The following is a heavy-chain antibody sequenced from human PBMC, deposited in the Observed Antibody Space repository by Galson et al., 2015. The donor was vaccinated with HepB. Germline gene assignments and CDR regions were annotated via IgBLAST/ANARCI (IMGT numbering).Heavy chain of an antibody. V-gene: IGHV1-2*02. CDR2: INPNSGGT. CDR1: GYTFTGYY. D-gene: IGHD2-2*01. Sequence: SVKVSCKASGYTFTGYYMHWVRQAPGQGLEWMGWINPNSGGTNYAQKFQGRVTMTRDTSISTAYMELSRLRSDDTAVYYCASLGYCSSTSCPGYYYYMDVWGKGTTVTVSS. CDR3: ASLGYCSSTSCPGYYYYMDV. J-gene: IGHJ6*03.